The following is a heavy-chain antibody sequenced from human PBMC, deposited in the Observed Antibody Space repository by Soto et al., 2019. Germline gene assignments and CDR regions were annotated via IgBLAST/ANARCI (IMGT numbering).Heavy chain of an antibody. CDR3: AREYCSSTSCLNWFDP. CDR1: GFTFSYYW. CDR2: IHSDGSTI. Sequence: PGGSLRLSCAASGFTFSYYWMHWVRQAPGQGLVWVSRIHSDGSTIYYADSVKGRFTISRDNAKNSLYLQMNSLRAEDTAVYYCAREYCSSTSCLNWFDPWGQGTLVTVSS. V-gene: IGHV3-74*01. J-gene: IGHJ5*02. D-gene: IGHD2-2*01.